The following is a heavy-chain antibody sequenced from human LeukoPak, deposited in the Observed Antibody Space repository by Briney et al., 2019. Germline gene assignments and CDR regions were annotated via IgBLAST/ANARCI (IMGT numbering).Heavy chain of an antibody. V-gene: IGHV1-8*01. D-gene: IGHD6-6*01. CDR2: MNPNSGKT. CDR3: ARGGSPFAARRKSFDY. Sequence: ASVKVSCKASGYTFTSYDINWVRQATGQGREWMGWMNPNSGKTGYAQKFQGRVTMTRNTSISTAYMELTSLRPEDTAVHYCARGGSPFAARRKSFDYWGQGTLVTVSS. J-gene: IGHJ4*02. CDR1: GYTFTSYD.